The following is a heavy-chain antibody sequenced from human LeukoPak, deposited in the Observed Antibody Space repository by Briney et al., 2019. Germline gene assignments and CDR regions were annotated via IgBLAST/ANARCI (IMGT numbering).Heavy chain of an antibody. CDR1: GGSISSGGYY. V-gene: IGHV4-31*03. CDR3: ARVFRGPWGAFDI. CDR2: IYYSGST. Sequence: KPSETLSLTCTVSGGSISSGGYYWSWIRQHPGKGLEWIGYIYYSGSTYYNPSLKSRVTISVDTSKNQFSLKPSSVTAADTAVYYCARVFRGPWGAFDIWGQGTMVTVSS. D-gene: IGHD3-10*01. J-gene: IGHJ3*02.